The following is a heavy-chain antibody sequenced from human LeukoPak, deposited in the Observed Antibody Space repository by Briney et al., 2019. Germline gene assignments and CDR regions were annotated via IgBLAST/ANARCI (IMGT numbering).Heavy chain of an antibody. CDR1: GYTFTSYD. J-gene: IGHJ3*02. CDR3: VLLVPAMRGYAFDI. CDR2: MNPNSGNT. Sequence: GASVKVSCKASGYTFTSYDINWVRQATGQGLEWMGWMNPNSGNTGYAQKFQGRVTMTRNTSISTAYMELSSLRSEDTAVYYCVLLVPAMRGYAFDIWGQGTMVTVSS. V-gene: IGHV1-8*01. D-gene: IGHD2-2*01.